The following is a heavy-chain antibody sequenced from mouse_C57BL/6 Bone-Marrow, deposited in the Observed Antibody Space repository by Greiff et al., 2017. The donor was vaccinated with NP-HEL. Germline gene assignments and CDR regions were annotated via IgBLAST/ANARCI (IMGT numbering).Heavy chain of an antibody. J-gene: IGHJ2*01. CDR2: IVPSDSYT. CDR3: AREGQGFDY. CDR1: GYTFTSYW. V-gene: IGHV1-69*01. Sequence: HVQLQQSRAKLVLPGASVTLSCKSSGYTFTSYWMPWLKQSPGQGLEWIGEIVPSDSYTYYNPKFKGKSTLTVEQSSSTAYMQISSLTSEDSAVYYCAREGQGFDYEGQGTTLTVSS.